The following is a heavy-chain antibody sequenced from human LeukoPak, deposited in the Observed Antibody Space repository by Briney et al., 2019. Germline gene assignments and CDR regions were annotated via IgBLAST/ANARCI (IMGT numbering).Heavy chain of an antibody. CDR1: SGSISTSS. CDR3: AREGTTAPNWFDP. D-gene: IGHD2/OR15-2a*01. Sequence: SETLSLTCTVSSGSISTSSWSWIRQPPGKGLEWIGYIYDSGSATYNPSLKSRVALSIDTSKNQFSLKVNSVTAADTAVYYCAREGTTAPNWFDPWGQGTLVTVSS. CDR2: IYDSGSA. V-gene: IGHV4-59*12. J-gene: IGHJ5*02.